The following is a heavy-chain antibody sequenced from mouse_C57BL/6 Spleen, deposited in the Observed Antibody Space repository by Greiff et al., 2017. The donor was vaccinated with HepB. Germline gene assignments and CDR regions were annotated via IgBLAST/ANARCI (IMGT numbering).Heavy chain of an antibody. D-gene: IGHD1-1*01. Sequence: VQLQQSGAELMKPGASVKLSCKATGYTFTGYWIEWVKQRPGHGLEWIGEILPGSGSTNYNEKFKGKATFTADTSSNTAYMQLCSLTTEDSAIYYCARPYYYGSSYDYYAMDYWGQGTSVTVAS. V-gene: IGHV1-9*01. CDR3: ARPYYYGSSYDYYAMDY. CDR2: ILPGSGST. J-gene: IGHJ4*01. CDR1: GYTFTGYW.